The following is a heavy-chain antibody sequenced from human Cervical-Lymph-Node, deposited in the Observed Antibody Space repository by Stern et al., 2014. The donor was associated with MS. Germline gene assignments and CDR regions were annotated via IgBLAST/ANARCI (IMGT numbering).Heavy chain of an antibody. V-gene: IGHV4-59*11. Sequence: VHLVESGPGLVKPAETLSLTCTISGGSITSHYWRWIRQPPGKGLEYIGAVYSTGTTNYTPSPTGRVAISVDTSKNQFFLKLSSVTAADTAVYFCARDEGGSYDHWGQGTLVTVSS. CDR3: ARDEGGSYDH. CDR2: VYSTGTT. J-gene: IGHJ4*02. CDR1: GGSITSHY. D-gene: IGHD1-26*01.